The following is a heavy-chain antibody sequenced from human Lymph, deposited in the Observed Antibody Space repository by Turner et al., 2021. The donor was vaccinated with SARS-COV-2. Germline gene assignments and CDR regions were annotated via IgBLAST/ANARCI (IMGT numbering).Heavy chain of an antibody. CDR2: ISVSGGST. CDR1: GFTFSTHA. D-gene: IGHD6-13*01. V-gene: IGHV3-23*01. CDR3: AKDLVSGIAALWGMDV. Sequence: EVQLLESGGGLVQPGGSLIPPCAASGFTFSTHAMSWVRQARGKGLGWVSAISVSGGSTYYAESVKGRFTISRDNSRNTLFLQMNSLRAEDTAVYYCAKDLVSGIAALWGMDVWGQGTTVTVSS. J-gene: IGHJ6*02.